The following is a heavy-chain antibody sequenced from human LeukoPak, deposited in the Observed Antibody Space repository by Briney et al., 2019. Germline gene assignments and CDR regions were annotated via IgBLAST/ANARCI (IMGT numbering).Heavy chain of an antibody. CDR2: MNPDSGNT. CDR1: GYTFTGYY. CDR3: VRNSDYWSGYFPF. Sequence: ASVKVSCKASGYTFTGYYMHWVRQAPGQGLEWMGWMNPDSGNTGYAQKFQVRVSMTRDTSISTAYMELSSLRYEDTAVYYCVRNSDYWSGYFPFWGQGTLVTVSS. V-gene: IGHV1-8*02. J-gene: IGHJ4*02. D-gene: IGHD3-3*01.